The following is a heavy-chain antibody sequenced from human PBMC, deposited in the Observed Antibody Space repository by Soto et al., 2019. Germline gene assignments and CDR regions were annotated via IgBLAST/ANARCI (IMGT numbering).Heavy chain of an antibody. CDR1: GGTFRNYA. D-gene: IGHD3-9*01. J-gene: IGHJ4*02. CDR2: SVPIVSTA. Sequence: QVQLVQSGAEVKKPGSSVKVSCKTSGGTFRNYAINWVRQAPGQGLEWMGGSVPIVSTANYAQKFQGRVTITADESTSTGYMEVRSLRTEDTAVYYCARGTGSHVDYWGQGTLVTVSS. V-gene: IGHV1-69*01. CDR3: ARGTGSHVDY.